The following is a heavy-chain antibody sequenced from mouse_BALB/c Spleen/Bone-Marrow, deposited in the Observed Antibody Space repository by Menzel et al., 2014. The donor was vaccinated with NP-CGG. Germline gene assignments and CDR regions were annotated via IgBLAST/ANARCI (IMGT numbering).Heavy chain of an antibody. CDR2: ISTYSGNT. D-gene: IGHD1-1*01. CDR3: ARNFYGSAYFDF. CDR1: SYKFTDYA. V-gene: IGHV1-67*01. Sequence: VKLVESGPELVRPGVSVKISCKGSSYKFTDYAMHWVKQSHAKSLEWIGLISTYSGNTHYNQRFKGKATMTVDKSSSTAYMELARLTSEDSAIYYCARNFYGSAYFDFWGQGSTLTVSS. J-gene: IGHJ2*01.